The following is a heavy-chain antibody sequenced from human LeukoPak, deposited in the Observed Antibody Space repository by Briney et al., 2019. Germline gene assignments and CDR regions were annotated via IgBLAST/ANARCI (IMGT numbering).Heavy chain of an antibody. CDR1: GFTFSSYS. CDR2: ISSSSSYI. D-gene: IGHD2-2*01. J-gene: IGHJ6*04. V-gene: IGHV3-21*01. CDR3: ARIMGFCSSTSCLGPDYYYYYGMDV. Sequence: GGSLRLSCAASGFTFSSYSMNWVRQAPGKGLVWVSSISSSSSYIYYADSVKGRFTISRDNAKNSLYLQMNSLRAEDTAVYYCARIMGFCSSTSCLGPDYYYYYGMDVWGKGTTVTVSS.